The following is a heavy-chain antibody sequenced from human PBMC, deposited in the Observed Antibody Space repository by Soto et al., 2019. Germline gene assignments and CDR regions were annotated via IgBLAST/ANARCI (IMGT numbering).Heavy chain of an antibody. D-gene: IGHD2-15*01. V-gene: IGHV1-3*01. CDR1: GYTFTSYA. J-gene: IGHJ4*02. CDR3: ARVYCSGGSCYSIDY. Sequence: ASVKVSCKACGYTFTSYAMHWVRQAPGQRLEWMGWINAGNGNTKYSQKFQGRVTITRDTSASTVYMELSSLRSEDTAVYYCARVYCSGGSCYSIDYWGQGTLVTVSS. CDR2: INAGNGNT.